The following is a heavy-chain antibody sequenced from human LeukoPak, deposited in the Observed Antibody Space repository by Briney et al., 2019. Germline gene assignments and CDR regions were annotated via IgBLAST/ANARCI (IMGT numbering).Heavy chain of an antibody. Sequence: PSETLSLTCTVSGGSISSYYWSWIRQPPGKGLEWIGYIYYSGSTNYNPSLKSRVTISVDTSKNQFSPKLSSVTAADTAVYYCACGTMDAFDIWGQGTMVTVSS. V-gene: IGHV4-59*01. CDR3: ACGTMDAFDI. CDR1: GGSISSYY. D-gene: IGHD1-26*01. J-gene: IGHJ3*02. CDR2: IYYSGST.